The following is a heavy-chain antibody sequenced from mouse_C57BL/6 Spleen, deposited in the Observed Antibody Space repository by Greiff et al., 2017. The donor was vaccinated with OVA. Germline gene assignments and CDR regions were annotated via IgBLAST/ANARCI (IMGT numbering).Heavy chain of an antibody. V-gene: IGHV1-69*01. Sequence: QVQLQQPGAELVMPGASVQLSCKASGYTFTSSWMHWVKQRPGQGLEWIGDIDPSDSYTNYHQKLKGKSTVTVDKSSSTAYMQLSILTTEDSAVDYGARDYYDYDVPRFAYWGQGTLLTVSA. CDR2: IDPSDSYT. CDR3: ARDYYDYDVPRFAY. CDR1: GYTFTSSW. J-gene: IGHJ3*01. D-gene: IGHD2-4*01.